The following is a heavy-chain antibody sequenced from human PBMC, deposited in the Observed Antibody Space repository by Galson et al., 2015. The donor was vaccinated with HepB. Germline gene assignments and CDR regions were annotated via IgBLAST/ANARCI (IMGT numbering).Heavy chain of an antibody. CDR1: GFTFSTHA. D-gene: IGHD5-24*01. V-gene: IGHV3-30-3*01. J-gene: IGHJ4*02. CDR3: AREGGEMATIWRGGGHYFDY. Sequence: SLRLSCAASGFTFSTHAMHWVRQAPGKGLEWETVISYDGSNKYYADSVKGRFTISRDNSKNTLYLQMNSLRAEDTAVYYCAREGGEMATIWRGGGHYFDYWGQGTLVTVSS. CDR2: ISYDGSNK.